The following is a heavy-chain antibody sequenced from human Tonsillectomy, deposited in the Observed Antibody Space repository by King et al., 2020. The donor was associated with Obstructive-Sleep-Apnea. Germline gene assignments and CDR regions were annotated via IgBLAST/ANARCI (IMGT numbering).Heavy chain of an antibody. CDR1: GGSFSDYY. J-gene: IGHJ4*02. CDR3: ARVLGAAGPDYYFDY. D-gene: IGHD1-26*01. V-gene: IGHV4-34*01. CDR2: INHSGST. Sequence: VQLQQWGTGLLKPSETLSLTCAVYGGSFSDYYWSWIRQPPGKGLEWIGEINHSGSTNFNPSLKSRVTISVDTSRNQFSLKLPSVIAADSAVYYCARVLGAAGPDYYFDYWGQGTLVTVSS.